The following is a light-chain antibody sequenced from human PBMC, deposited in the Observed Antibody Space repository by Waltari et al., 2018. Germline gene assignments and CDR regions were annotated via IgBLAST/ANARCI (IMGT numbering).Light chain of an antibody. CDR3: QRYGDSPKYT. CDR2: GSS. Sequence: IVLTQSPGTLSLSPGDRATLSCRASRSISSIYLAWYQQKPGQAPRLLIYGSSSRATGIPDRFSGSGSGTDFTLTISRLEPEDFAVYYCQRYGDSPKYTFGQGTKLEIK. V-gene: IGKV3-20*01. CDR1: RSISSIY. J-gene: IGKJ2*01.